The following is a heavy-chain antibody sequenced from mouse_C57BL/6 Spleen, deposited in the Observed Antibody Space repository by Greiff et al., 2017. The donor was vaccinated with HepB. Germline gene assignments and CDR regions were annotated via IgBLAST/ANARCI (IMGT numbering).Heavy chain of an antibody. J-gene: IGHJ3*01. CDR3: ARGAPGFAY. CDR1: GYSITSGYD. CDR2: ISYSGST. Sequence: VQLKQSGPGMVKPSQSLSLTRTVTGYSITSGYDWHWIRHFPGNKLEWMGYISYSGSTNANPSLKSRISITHDTSKNHFFLKLNSVTTEDTATYYCARGAPGFAYWGQGTLVTVSA. D-gene: IGHD3-1*01. V-gene: IGHV3-1*01.